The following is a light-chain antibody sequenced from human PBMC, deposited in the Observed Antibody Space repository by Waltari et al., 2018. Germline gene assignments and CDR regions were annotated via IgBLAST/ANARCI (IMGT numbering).Light chain of an antibody. CDR2: LGS. CDR1: QSLLHSNGFNY. CDR3: MQTTQTPWT. V-gene: IGKV2-28*01. J-gene: IGKJ1*01. Sequence: DIVLTQSPLSLPVTPGEPASISCRSSQSLLHSNGFNYLDWFVQKPGQSHQLLIYLGSNRASGVPDRVTGSGSGTDFTLQISRVEAEDVGVYFCMQTTQTPWTFGQGTKVEI.